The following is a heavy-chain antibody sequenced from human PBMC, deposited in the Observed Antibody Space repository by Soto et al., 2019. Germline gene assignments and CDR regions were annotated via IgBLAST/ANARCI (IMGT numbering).Heavy chain of an antibody. J-gene: IGHJ5*02. CDR2: VNPMLNTA. CDR1: GGTFSSNS. D-gene: IGHD2-21*01. V-gene: IGHV1-69*14. Sequence: QVQLVQSGAEVKKPGSSVKVSCKASGGTFSSNSISWVRQAPGQGLEWMGGVNPMLNTAQYARKFQCRVTITADKSTNTTQMELRSLTSEDTAVYYCASDRGLFGHDTGGQGTRVTVAS. CDR3: ASDRGLFGHDT.